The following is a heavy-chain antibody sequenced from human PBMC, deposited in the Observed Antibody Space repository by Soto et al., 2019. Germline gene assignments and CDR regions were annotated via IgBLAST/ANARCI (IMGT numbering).Heavy chain of an antibody. CDR2: IWYDGSNK. D-gene: IGHD2-21*02. J-gene: IGHJ3*02. Sequence: GGPLRISCAASGFTFSSYGMHWVRQAPGKVLEWVAVIWYDGSNKYYADSVKGRFTISRDNSKNTLYLQMNSLRAEDTAVYYCARSCGGDCHDAFDIWGQGTMVTVSS. CDR1: GFTFSSYG. V-gene: IGHV3-33*01. CDR3: ARSCGGDCHDAFDI.